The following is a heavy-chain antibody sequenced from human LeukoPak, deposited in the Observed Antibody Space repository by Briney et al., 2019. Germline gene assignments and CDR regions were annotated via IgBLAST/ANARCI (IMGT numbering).Heavy chain of an antibody. J-gene: IGHJ6*03. D-gene: IGHD3-10*01. V-gene: IGHV3-30*02. CDR1: GFAFSDYG. CDR2: IRYDGSHK. CDR3: AKWSFYYYYYYMDV. Sequence: PGGSLRLSCAASGFAFSDYGMHWVRQAPGKGLEWVAFIRYDGSHKYYADSVKGRFTISRDNSKNTLYLQMNSLRAEDTAVYYCAKWSFYYYYYYMDVWGKGTTVTISS.